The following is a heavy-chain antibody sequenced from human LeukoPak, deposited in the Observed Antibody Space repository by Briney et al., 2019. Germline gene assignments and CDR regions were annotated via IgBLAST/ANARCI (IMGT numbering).Heavy chain of an antibody. V-gene: IGHV3-48*03. CDR3: AGIPLRYFDWLFAFDY. CDR2: ISSSGSTI. D-gene: IGHD3-9*01. J-gene: IGHJ4*02. Sequence: PGGSLRLSCAASGFTFSSYEMNWVRPAPGKGLEWVSYISSSGSTIYYADSVKGRFTISRDNAKNSLYLQMNSLRAEDTAVYYCAGIPLRYFDWLFAFDYWGQGTLVTVSS. CDR1: GFTFSSYE.